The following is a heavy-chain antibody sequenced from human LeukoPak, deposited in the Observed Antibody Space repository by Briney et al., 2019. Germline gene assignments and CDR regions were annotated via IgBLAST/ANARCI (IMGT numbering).Heavy chain of an antibody. V-gene: IGHV3-15*01. Sequence: GGSLRLSCGASGFTFSRYSMNWVRQAPGKGLEWVGRIKSKTDGGTTDYAAPVKGRFTITRDDSKNTLYLQMNSLKTEDTAVYYCTPKSGSYYYYWGQGTLVTVSS. CDR3: TPKSGSYYYY. D-gene: IGHD1-26*01. CDR2: IKSKTDGGTT. J-gene: IGHJ4*02. CDR1: GFTFSRYS.